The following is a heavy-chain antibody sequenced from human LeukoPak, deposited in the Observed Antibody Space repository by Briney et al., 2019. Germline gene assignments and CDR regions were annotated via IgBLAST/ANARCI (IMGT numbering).Heavy chain of an antibody. CDR3: ARGPNYYGSGSYRSYYYYMDV. D-gene: IGHD3-10*01. CDR1: GGTFSSYA. Sequence: SVKVSCKASGGTFSSYAISWVRQAPGQGLEWMGGIIPIFGTANYAQKFQGRVTITTDESTSTAYMELSSLRSEDTAVYYCARGPNYYGSGSYRSYYYYMDVWGKGTTVTVSS. CDR2: IIPIFGTA. V-gene: IGHV1-69*05. J-gene: IGHJ6*03.